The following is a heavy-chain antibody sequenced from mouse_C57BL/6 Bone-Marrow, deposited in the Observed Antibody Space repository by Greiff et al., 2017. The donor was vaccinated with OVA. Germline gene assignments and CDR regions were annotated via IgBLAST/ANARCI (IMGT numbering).Heavy chain of an antibody. CDR3: ARHTSYYYSSSYAMDY. CDR1: GFSLTSYG. D-gene: IGHD1-1*01. CDR2: IWSDGST. V-gene: IGHV2-6-1*01. J-gene: IGHJ4*01. Sequence: VKLQESGPGLVAPSQSLSITCTVSGFSLTSYGVHWVRQPPGKGLEWLVVIWSDGSTTYNSALKSRLSISKDNSKSQVFLKMNILQTDDTAMYYCARHTSYYYSSSYAMDYWGQGTSVTVSS.